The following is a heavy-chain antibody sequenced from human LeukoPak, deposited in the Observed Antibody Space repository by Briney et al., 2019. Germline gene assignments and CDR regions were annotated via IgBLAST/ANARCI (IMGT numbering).Heavy chain of an antibody. V-gene: IGHV4-59*01. CDR2: ISYSGST. CDR1: GGSLRSYY. J-gene: IGHJ4*02. Sequence: SETLSLTCTVSGGSLRSYYWTWIRQPPGKGLEWIAFISYSGSTNVNPSLKSRVTTSVDTSKNQFSLKLSSVTAADTAVYYCARHTPLMTFDHWGQGTRVTVSS. D-gene: IGHD2-8*01. CDR3: ARHTPLMTFDH.